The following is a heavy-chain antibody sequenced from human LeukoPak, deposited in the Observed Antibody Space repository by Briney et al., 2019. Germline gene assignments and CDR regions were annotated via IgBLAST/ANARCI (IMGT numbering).Heavy chain of an antibody. J-gene: IGHJ4*02. V-gene: IGHV4-61*02. D-gene: IGHD2-15*01. CDR3: ARSGGAYSYYFDS. CDR2: IYTSGST. Sequence: PSETLSLTCTVSGDSISSGSYYWNWIRQPAGKGLEWLGRIYTSGSTHYNPSLKSRVTISVDTSRNQFSLNLNSVTAADTAVYYCARSGGAYSYYFDSWGQGTLVTVSS. CDR1: GDSISSGSYY.